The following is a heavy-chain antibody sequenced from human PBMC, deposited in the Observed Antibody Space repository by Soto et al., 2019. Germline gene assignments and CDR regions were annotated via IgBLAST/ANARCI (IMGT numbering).Heavy chain of an antibody. J-gene: IGHJ4*02. V-gene: IGHV4-61*08. CDR2: IYYSGST. D-gene: IGHD4-17*01. CDR3: ARDYGGDY. CDR1: GVPVSSGGYY. Sequence: SETLSLTCSVSGVPVSSGGYYWSWIRQPPGKGLEWVGKIYYSGSTDYNPSLKSRVTISIDTSKNQFSLKLSSVTAADTAVYYCARDYGGDYWGQGTLVTVSS.